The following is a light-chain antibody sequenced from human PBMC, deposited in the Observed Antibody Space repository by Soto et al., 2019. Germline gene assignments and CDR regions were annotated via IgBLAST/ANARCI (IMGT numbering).Light chain of an antibody. CDR1: SSSIGAGYD. CDR3: QSYDRNLSDRYV. CDR2: GNI. J-gene: IGLJ1*01. Sequence: QSVLTQPPSVSGAPGQRVTISCTGSSSSIGAGYDVHWYQQRPGAGPKLLIFGNINRPSGVPDRFSGSKSGTSASLAVTGLQAEDEGDYYCQSYDRNLSDRYVFGTGTKVTVL. V-gene: IGLV1-40*01.